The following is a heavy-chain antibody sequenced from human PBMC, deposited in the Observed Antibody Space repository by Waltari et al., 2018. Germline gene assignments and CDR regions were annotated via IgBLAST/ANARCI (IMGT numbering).Heavy chain of an antibody. J-gene: IGHJ3*02. Sequence: EVQLVQSGAEVKKPGATVKISCKASGYTFRDYAVEWVQQAPGKGFEWMGRIDPEDGETVYAERFQGRVTITADTSTDTGYMELSSLTSDDAAVYYCVRETIYRGTPSGSFSIWGQGTMVTVSS. V-gene: IGHV1-69-2*01. CDR2: IDPEDGET. CDR3: VRETIYRGTPSGSFSI. CDR1: GYTFRDYA. D-gene: IGHD1-26*01.